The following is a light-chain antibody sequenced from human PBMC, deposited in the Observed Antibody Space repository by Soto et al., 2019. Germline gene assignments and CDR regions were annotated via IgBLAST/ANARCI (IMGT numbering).Light chain of an antibody. Sequence: IVMTQSPATLSVSPGERATLSCRASQSVSSNLAWYQQKPGQAPRLLIYGASTSATCIPARFRGSGYGTDFTLTISSLQYEDFAVYYCQQYNDWPPKTFGQGTKVEIK. CDR1: QSVSSN. J-gene: IGKJ1*01. V-gene: IGKV3-15*01. CDR2: GAS. CDR3: QQYNDWPPKT.